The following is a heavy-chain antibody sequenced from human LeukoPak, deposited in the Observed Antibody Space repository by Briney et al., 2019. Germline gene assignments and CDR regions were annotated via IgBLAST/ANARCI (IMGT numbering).Heavy chain of an antibody. CDR2: IWYDGSNK. CDR3: ARDGPIEGVFDY. D-gene: IGHD3-16*01. CDR1: RFTFSSYG. V-gene: IGHV3-33*01. Sequence: PGGALRLSCAASRFTFSSYGMHWVRPAPRKGLEWVAVIWYDGSNKYYADSVKGRFTISRDNSKNTLYLQMNSLRAEDTAVYYCARDGPIEGVFDYWGQGTLVTVSS. J-gene: IGHJ4*02.